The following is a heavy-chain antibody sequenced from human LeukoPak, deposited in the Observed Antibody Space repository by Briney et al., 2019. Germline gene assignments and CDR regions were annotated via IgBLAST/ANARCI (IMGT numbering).Heavy chain of an antibody. J-gene: IGHJ4*02. D-gene: IGHD3-22*01. CDR1: GGSISSYY. CDR2: IHYSGNT. V-gene: IGHV4-59*01. CDR3: AKDHYDSSGYPFDY. Sequence: SETLSLTCTVSGGSISSYYWSWIRQPPGKGLVWIGYIHYSGNTNYNPSLKSRVTISVDTSKNQFSLNLSSVTAADTAVYYCAKDHYDSSGYPFDYWGQGTLATVSS.